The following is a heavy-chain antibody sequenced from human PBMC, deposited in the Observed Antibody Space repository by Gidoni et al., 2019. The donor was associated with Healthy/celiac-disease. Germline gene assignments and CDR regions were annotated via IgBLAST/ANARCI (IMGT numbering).Heavy chain of an antibody. CDR2: TYYRSKWYN. Sequence: QVQLQQSGPGLVKPSQTLSLTCAISGDSVSSNRAAWTWLRQSPSRGLEWLGRTYYRSKWYNDYAVSVKSRITINPDTSKNQFSLQLNSVTPEDTAVYYCAREGDVGHRAVIGYSGYDWDWYFDLWGRGTLVTVSS. J-gene: IGHJ2*01. D-gene: IGHD5-12*01. CDR1: GDSVSSNRAA. CDR3: AREGDVGHRAVIGYSGYDWDWYFDL. V-gene: IGHV6-1*01.